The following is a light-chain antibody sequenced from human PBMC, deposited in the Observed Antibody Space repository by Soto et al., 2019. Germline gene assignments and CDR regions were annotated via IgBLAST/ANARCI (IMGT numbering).Light chain of an antibody. V-gene: IGKV3-11*01. CDR1: QSVSSY. J-gene: IGKJ4*01. CDR3: QQRRDWPLT. Sequence: EIVLTQSPATLSLSPEERATLSCRASQSVSSYLAWYQQKPGQAPRLLISDASNRATGIPARFSGSGSGTDFTLTVSSLEPEDFAVYYCQQRRDWPLTFGGGTKVEI. CDR2: DAS.